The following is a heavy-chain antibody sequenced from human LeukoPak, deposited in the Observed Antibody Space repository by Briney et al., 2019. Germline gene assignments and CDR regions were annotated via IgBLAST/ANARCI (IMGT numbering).Heavy chain of an antibody. CDR2: IYHSGNT. Sequence: SETLSLTCTVSNGSISPYDWSWIRQPPGKGLEWIGYIYHSGNTNYNPSLSSRVTISVGTSKNQFSLELTSVTAADTAVYFCARFPAKKADWGQGTLVTVSS. J-gene: IGHJ4*02. V-gene: IGHV4-59*01. CDR3: ARFPAKKAD. CDR1: NGSISPYD. D-gene: IGHD4/OR15-4a*01.